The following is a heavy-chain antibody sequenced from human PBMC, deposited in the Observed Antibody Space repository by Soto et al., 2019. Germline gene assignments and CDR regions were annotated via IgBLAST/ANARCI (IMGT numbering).Heavy chain of an antibody. CDR2: INPSGGST. D-gene: IGHD6-6*01. CDR3: ARELGGSNSLGCDF. CDR1: GYTFTSYY. J-gene: IGHJ4*02. V-gene: IGHV1-46*01. Sequence: QVQLVQSGAEVKKPGASVKVSCKASGYTFTSYYMHWVRQAPGQELEWMGIINPSGGSTSYAQKVQDSLTMTRDTSTCIGDIELSSLRSGNTRVYYCARELGGSNSLGCDFWVQGILVTVSS.